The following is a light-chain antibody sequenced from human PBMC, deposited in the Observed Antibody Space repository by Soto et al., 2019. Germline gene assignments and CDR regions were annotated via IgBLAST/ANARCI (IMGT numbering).Light chain of an antibody. CDR2: NAS. J-gene: IGKJ1*01. V-gene: IGKV1-5*03. CDR3: QQYNGYPLT. Sequence: DIQMTQSPSTLSASVGDRVTITCRASQSISTWVAWYQQKPGKAPKLLIYNASSLERGVPSRFSGSGSGTDFTLTISSLQPDDFATYYCQQYNGYPLTFGQGTKVEIK. CDR1: QSISTW.